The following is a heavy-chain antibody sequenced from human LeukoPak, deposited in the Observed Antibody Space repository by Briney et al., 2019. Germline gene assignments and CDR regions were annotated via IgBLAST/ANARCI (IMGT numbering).Heavy chain of an antibody. V-gene: IGHV6-1*01. Sequence: QTLSLTCAISGDSVSSNSAAWNWIRQSPSRGLEWLGRTYYRSKWYNDYAVSVKSRITINPDTSKNQFSLQLNSVTPEDTAVYYCARVGHARYCSSTSCFRHFDYWGQGTLVTVSS. D-gene: IGHD2-2*01. CDR1: GDSVSSNSAA. CDR3: ARVGHARYCSSTSCFRHFDY. J-gene: IGHJ4*02. CDR2: TYYRSKWYN.